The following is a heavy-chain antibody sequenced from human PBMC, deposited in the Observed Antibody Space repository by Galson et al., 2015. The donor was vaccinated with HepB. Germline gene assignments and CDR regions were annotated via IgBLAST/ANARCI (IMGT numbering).Heavy chain of an antibody. D-gene: IGHD7-27*01. CDR3: ARRVAKLTGDLLSYYFDY. CDR1: GGSISSYY. CDR2: IYYSGST. J-gene: IGHJ4*02. V-gene: IGHV4-59*01. Sequence: SETLSLTCTVSGGSISSYYWSWIRQPPGKGLEWIGYIYYSGSTNYNPSLKSRVTISVDTSKNQFSLKLSSVTAADTAVYYCARRVAKLTGDLLSYYFDYWGQRTLVTVSS.